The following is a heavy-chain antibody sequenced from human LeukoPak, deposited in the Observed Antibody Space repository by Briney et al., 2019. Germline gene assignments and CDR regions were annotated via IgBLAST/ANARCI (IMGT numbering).Heavy chain of an antibody. D-gene: IGHD1-26*01. CDR1: GFTFSSYE. V-gene: IGHV3-21*01. CDR3: ARGICRRRIVGASDAFDI. J-gene: IGHJ3*02. CDR2: ISSSSSYI. Sequence: GGSLRLSCAASGFTFSSYEMNWVRQAPGKGLEWVSSISSSSSYIYYADSVKGRFTISRDNAKNSLYLQMNSLRAEDTAVYYCARGICRRRIVGASDAFDIWGQGTMVTVSS.